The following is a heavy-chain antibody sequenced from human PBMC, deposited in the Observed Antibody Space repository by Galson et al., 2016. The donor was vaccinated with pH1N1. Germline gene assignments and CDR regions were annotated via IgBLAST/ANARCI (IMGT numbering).Heavy chain of an antibody. V-gene: IGHV4/OR15-8*02. Sequence: VSGGSISSCNWWSWVRQPPGKRLEWLGEVYRNGDPEYNPALKGRVSISLDKSKNQFSLNLTSVTAADTAVYYCARDPHAPVSEDFDYWGQGILVTVSS. J-gene: IGHJ4*02. CDR1: GGSISSCNW. D-gene: IGHD2-2*01. CDR3: ARDPHAPVSEDFDY. CDR2: VYRNGDP.